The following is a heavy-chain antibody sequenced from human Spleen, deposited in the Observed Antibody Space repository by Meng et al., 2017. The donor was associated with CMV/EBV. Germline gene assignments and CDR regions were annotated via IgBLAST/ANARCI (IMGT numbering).Heavy chain of an antibody. V-gene: IGHV3-23*01. CDR2: VNRNGART. D-gene: IGHD4-17*01. J-gene: IGHJ4*02. CDR1: GFGFSAYV. Sequence: SGFGFSAYVMSWVRQLPGKGLEWVAGVNRNGARTNYIDSVKGRFTISRDNSKNTLYLQMNSLRAEDSAIYYCAKDWATNGDYDYFDYWGQGTLVTVSS. CDR3: AKDWATNGDYDYFDY.